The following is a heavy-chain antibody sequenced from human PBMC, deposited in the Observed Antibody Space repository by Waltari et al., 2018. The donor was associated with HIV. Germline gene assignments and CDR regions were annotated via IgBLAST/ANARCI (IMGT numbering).Heavy chain of an antibody. D-gene: IGHD2-15*01. V-gene: IGHV3-48*01. CDR2: MRSSPSTI. Sequence: VQLVESGGGLVQPGGSLRLSCAASGFTFSSYSMNWVRQAPGKGLEWISYMRSSPSTISYADSVEGRFTISRDDGRNSVFLQMNSLRAEDTAIYYCARDLKYSFDYWGQGTLVTVSS. CDR3: ARDLKYSFDY. CDR1: GFTFSSYS. J-gene: IGHJ4*02.